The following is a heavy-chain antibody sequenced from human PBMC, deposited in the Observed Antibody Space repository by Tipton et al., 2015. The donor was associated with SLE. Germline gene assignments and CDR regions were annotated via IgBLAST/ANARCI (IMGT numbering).Heavy chain of an antibody. V-gene: IGHV5-10-1*01. CDR3: AIWGHTGRVYY. Sequence: QLVQSGAEVKKPGESLRISCKGSGYSFTSYWISWVRQMPGKGLEWIGEINHSGSTNYNPSLKSRVTISVDTSKNQFSLKLSSVTAADTAVYYCAIWGHTGRVYYWGQGTLVTVSS. CDR2: INHSGST. J-gene: IGHJ4*02. CDR1: GYSFTSYW. D-gene: IGHD1-14*01.